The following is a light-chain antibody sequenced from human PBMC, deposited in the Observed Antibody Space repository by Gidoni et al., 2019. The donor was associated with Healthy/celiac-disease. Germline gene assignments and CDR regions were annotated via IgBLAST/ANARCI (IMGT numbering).Light chain of an antibody. CDR1: QSVSSN. V-gene: IGKV3-15*01. CDR2: GAY. Sequence: EIVMTQSPATLSVSPGERATLSCRASQSVSSNLAWYKQKPGQAPRLLIYGAYTRATGIQARFSGSGSGTEFTLTISSLQSEDFAVYYCQQYNNWPPLCSFXQXTKLEIK. J-gene: IGKJ2*04. CDR3: QQYNNWPPLCS.